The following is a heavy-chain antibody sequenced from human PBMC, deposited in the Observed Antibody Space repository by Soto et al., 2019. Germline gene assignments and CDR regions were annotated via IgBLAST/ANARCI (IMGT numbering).Heavy chain of an antibody. D-gene: IGHD2-15*01. CDR1: GFTFSSYG. CDR2: ISYDGSDK. J-gene: IGHJ4*02. Sequence: QVQLVESGGGVVQPGRSLRLSCAASGFTFSSYGMHWVRQAPGKGLEWVALISYDGSDKYYADSVKGRFTISRDNSKKPLYRQMNSLRVEDTAVYYCLAGQYFSDYWGQGTLVTVSS. CDR3: LAGQYFSDY. V-gene: IGHV3-30*03.